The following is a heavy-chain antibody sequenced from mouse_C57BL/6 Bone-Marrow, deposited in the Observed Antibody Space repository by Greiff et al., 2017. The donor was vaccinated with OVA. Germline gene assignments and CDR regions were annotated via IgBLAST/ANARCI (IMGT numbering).Heavy chain of an antibody. Sequence: EVKLVESEGGLVQPGSSMKLSCTASGFTFSDYYMAWVRQVPEKGLEWVANINYDGSSTYYLDSLKSRFIISRDTAKNILYLQMSSLKSEDTATYYCARDGYYGSSHYYAMGYWGQGTSVTVSS. CDR2: INYDGSST. D-gene: IGHD1-1*01. V-gene: IGHV5-16*01. J-gene: IGHJ4*01. CDR1: GFTFSDYY. CDR3: ARDGYYGSSHYYAMGY.